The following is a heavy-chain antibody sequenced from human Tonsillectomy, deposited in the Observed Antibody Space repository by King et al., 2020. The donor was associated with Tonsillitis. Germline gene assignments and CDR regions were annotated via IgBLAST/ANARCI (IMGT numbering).Heavy chain of an antibody. Sequence: QLVQSGGGLVQPGGSLRLSCAASGLIFSSSWMNWLRQAPGKGLEWVANIRPDGSQKYYVDSVKGRFTISRDYAKNSLYLQMNSLRAEDTAVYYCASGVAYWGQGALVTVSS. D-gene: IGHD2-21*01. J-gene: IGHJ4*02. CDR3: ASGVAY. CDR1: GLIFSSSW. CDR2: IRPDGSQK. V-gene: IGHV3-7*03.